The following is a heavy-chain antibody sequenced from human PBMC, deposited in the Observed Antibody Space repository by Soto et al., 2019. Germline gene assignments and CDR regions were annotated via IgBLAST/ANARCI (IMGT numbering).Heavy chain of an antibody. CDR2: INHSGST. D-gene: IGHD3-10*01. CDR1: GGSFSGYY. Sequence: SETLSLTCAVYGGSFSGYYWRWIRQPPGKGLEWIGEINHSGSTNYNPSLKSRVTISVDTSKNQFSLKLSSVTAADTAVYYCARGYYYGSGSYSVPGYYYGMDVWGQVTTVTVS. V-gene: IGHV4-34*01. J-gene: IGHJ6*02. CDR3: ARGYYYGSGSYSVPGYYYGMDV.